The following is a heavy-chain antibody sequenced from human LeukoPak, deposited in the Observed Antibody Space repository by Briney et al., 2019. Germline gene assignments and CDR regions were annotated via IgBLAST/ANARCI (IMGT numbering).Heavy chain of an antibody. Sequence: GASVKVSCKASGGTFSSYAISWVRQAPGQGLEWMGRIIPIFGIANYAQKFQGRVTITADKSTSTAYMELSSLRSEDTAVYYCALSGDYYDSSEVQHWGQGTLVTVSS. V-gene: IGHV1-69*04. CDR2: IIPIFGIA. CDR1: GGTFSSYA. J-gene: IGHJ1*01. CDR3: ALSGDYYDSSEVQH. D-gene: IGHD3-22*01.